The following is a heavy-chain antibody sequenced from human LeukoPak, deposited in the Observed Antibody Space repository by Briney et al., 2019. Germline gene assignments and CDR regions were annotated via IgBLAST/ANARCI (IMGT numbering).Heavy chain of an antibody. CDR1: GYTFTGYY. D-gene: IGHD3-22*01. CDR2: INPNSGGT. Sequence: ASVKVSCKASGYTFTGYYMHWVRQAPGQGLEWMGWINPNSGGTNYAQKFQGRVTMTRDTSISTAYVELSRLRSDDTAVYYCARTRLRIGYYDSSGYPFDYWGQGTLVTVSS. CDR3: ARTRLRIGYYDSSGYPFDY. J-gene: IGHJ4*02. V-gene: IGHV1-2*02.